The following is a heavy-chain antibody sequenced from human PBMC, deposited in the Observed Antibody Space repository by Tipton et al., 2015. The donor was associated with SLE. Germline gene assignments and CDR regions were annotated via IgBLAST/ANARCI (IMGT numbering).Heavy chain of an antibody. CDR1: GGSISSYY. D-gene: IGHD3-22*01. Sequence: LRLSCIVSGGSISSYYWSWIRQTPGMGLQWIGHIHYSGSTNYNPSLKSRVIISLDTSKNQLSLKLSSVTAADTALYYCARGRSFRYDSSAPWFDPWGQGTLVTVSS. CDR2: IHYSGST. J-gene: IGHJ5*02. V-gene: IGHV4-59*01. CDR3: ARGRSFRYDSSAPWFDP.